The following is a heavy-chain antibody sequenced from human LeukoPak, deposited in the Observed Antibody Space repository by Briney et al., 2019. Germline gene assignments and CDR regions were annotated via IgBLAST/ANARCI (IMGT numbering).Heavy chain of an antibody. CDR1: GFTLSSYA. Sequence: SGGSLRLSCAASGFTLSSYAMSWVRQAPGKGLEWVSVIYSGGSTYYADSVKGRFTISRDNSKNTLYLQMNSLRAEDTAVYYCVRSSSSIFDYWGQGTLVTVSS. CDR2: IYSGGST. J-gene: IGHJ4*02. D-gene: IGHD6-6*01. CDR3: VRSSSSIFDY. V-gene: IGHV3-53*01.